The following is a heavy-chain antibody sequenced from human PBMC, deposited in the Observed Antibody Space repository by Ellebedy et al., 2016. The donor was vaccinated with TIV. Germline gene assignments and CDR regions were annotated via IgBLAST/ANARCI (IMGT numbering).Heavy chain of an antibody. Sequence: ASVKVSXXASGYTFTSYYMHWVRQAPGQGLEWMGIINPSGGSTSYAQKFQGRVTMTRDTSTSTVYMELSSLRSEDTAVYYCARDPFRAVTTDYYYYGMDVWGQGTTVTVSS. J-gene: IGHJ6*02. CDR1: GYTFTSYY. CDR3: ARDPFRAVTTDYYYYGMDV. CDR2: INPSGGST. D-gene: IGHD4-17*01. V-gene: IGHV1-46*01.